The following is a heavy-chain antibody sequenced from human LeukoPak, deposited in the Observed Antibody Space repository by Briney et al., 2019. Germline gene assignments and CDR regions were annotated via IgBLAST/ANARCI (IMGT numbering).Heavy chain of an antibody. CDR2: ISGSGGST. Sequence: GGSLRLSCAASGFTLSSYGMSWVRQAPGKGLEWVLAISGSGGSTYYADSVKGRFTISRDNSKNTLYLQMNSLRAEDTAVYYCAKVTHNHDIVGTYYYMDVWGKGTTVTISS. J-gene: IGHJ6*03. D-gene: IGHD1-26*01. V-gene: IGHV3-23*01. CDR3: AKVTHNHDIVGTYYYMDV. CDR1: GFTLSSYG.